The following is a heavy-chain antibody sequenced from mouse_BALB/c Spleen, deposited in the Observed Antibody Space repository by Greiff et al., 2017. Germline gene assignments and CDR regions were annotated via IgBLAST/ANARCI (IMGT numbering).Heavy chain of an antibody. Sequence: EVQLVESGPDLVKPSQSLSLTCTVTGYSITSGYSWQLIRQFPGNILEWLCYLHYSGSTNYNPSLKSRISVTRDTSKNQFFLQLNSVTTEDTATYDCARESYYGNSDYWGQGTTLTVSS. J-gene: IGHJ2*01. CDR1: GYSITSGYS. D-gene: IGHD2-1*01. CDR3: ARESYYGNSDY. V-gene: IGHV3-1*02. CDR2: LHYSGST.